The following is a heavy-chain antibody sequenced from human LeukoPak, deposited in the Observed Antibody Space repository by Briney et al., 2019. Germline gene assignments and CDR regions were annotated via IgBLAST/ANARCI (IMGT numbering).Heavy chain of an antibody. D-gene: IGHD3-10*02. J-gene: IGHJ6*04. CDR1: GFTFSSYW. CDR3: AELGITMIGGV. CDR2: INSDGRST. V-gene: IGHV3-74*01. Sequence: GGSLRLSCAASGFTFSSYWMHWVHQAPGKGLVGVSRINSDGRSTNYADSVKGRFTISRDNAKNSLYLQMNSLRAEDTAVYYCAELGITMIGGVWGKGTTVTISS.